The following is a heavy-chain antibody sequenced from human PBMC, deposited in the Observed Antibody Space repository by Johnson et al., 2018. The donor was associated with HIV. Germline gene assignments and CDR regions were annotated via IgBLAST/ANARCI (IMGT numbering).Heavy chain of an antibody. CDR1: GFTFSSYA. V-gene: IGHV3-30-3*01. CDR3: ARGVGLVDGMIVDAFDI. Sequence: QVQLLESGGGLIQPGKSLRLSCAASGFTFSSYAIHWVRQAPDKGLEWVAIMSYDGNNKYYADSVKDRFTISRDNSKNTLYLQMNSLRPEDTAVYYCARGVGLVDGMIVDAFDIWGQGTMVTVSS. J-gene: IGHJ3*02. CDR2: MSYDGNNK. D-gene: IGHD3-22*01.